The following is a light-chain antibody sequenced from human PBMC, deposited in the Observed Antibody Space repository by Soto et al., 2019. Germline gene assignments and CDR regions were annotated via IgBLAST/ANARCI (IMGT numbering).Light chain of an antibody. Sequence: DIQMTQSPSTLSASVGDRVTITCRASQSVGRSLAWYQQQRGKAPKLLIYGVSTLESGVPSRFSGFGSGTEFTISISSLQPGDFGTYYCQQFYKGWTFGHGTRV. J-gene: IGKJ1*01. V-gene: IGKV1-5*01. CDR3: QQFYKGWT. CDR1: QSVGRS. CDR2: GVS.